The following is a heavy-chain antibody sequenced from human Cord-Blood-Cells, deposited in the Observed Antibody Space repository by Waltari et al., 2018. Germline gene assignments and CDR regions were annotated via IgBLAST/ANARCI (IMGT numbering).Heavy chain of an antibody. CDR2: IYTSGST. CDR3: ARAPHTYYDFWSGYYPFTFDY. CDR1: GGSISSGSYY. V-gene: IGHV4-61*09. D-gene: IGHD3-3*01. Sequence: QVQLQESGPGLVKPSQTLSLTCTVSGGSISSGSYYWSWIRQPAGKGLEWIGYIYTSGSTDYNSSLKSRVTISVDTSKNQFSLKLSSVTAADTAVYYCARAPHTYYDFWSGYYPFTFDYWGQGTLVTVSS. J-gene: IGHJ4*02.